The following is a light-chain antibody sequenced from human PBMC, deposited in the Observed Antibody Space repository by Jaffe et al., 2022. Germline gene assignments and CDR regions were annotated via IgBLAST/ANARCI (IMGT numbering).Light chain of an antibody. Sequence: QSALTQPASVSGSPGQSITISCTGTSSDVGGYNYVSWYQQHPGKAPKFIIYEVSNRPSGVSNRFSGSKSGNTASLTISGLQAEDEADYYCSSYASGNTWVFGGGTKLTVL. CDR1: SSDVGGYNY. CDR2: EVS. CDR3: SSYASGNTWV. J-gene: IGLJ3*02. V-gene: IGLV2-14*01.